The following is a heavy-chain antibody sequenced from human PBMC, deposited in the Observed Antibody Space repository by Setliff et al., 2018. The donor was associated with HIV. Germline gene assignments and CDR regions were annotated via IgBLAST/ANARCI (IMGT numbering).Heavy chain of an antibody. CDR1: GFGFSGSA. Sequence: VGSLRLSCAASGFGFSGSAMHWVRQASGKGLEWVGHIRTKANSYATVYAASVKGRFTISRDDAKNTAYLQMSSLKTEDTALYYCIPGGSSSIFFLHWGRGTLVTVSS. D-gene: IGHD2-2*01. J-gene: IGHJ4*02. CDR2: IRTKANSYAT. CDR3: IPGGSSSIFFLH. V-gene: IGHV3-73*01.